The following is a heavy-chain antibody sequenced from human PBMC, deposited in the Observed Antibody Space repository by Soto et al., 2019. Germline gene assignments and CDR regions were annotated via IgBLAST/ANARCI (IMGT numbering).Heavy chain of an antibody. CDR2: VSGSGGST. CDR3: AKEGVTTWGYYYYYGMDV. J-gene: IGHJ6*02. D-gene: IGHD4-17*01. Sequence: GGSLRLSCAASGFTFSSYAMSWVRQAPGKGLEWVSAVSGSGGSTYYADSVKGRFTISRDNSKNTLYLQMNSLRAEDTAVYYCAKEGVTTWGYYYYYGMDVWGQGTTVTVSS. CDR1: GFTFSSYA. V-gene: IGHV3-23*01.